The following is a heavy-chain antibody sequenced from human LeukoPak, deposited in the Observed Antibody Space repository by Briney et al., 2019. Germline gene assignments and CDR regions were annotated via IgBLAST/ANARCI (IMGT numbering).Heavy chain of an antibody. Sequence: PGGSLRLSCAASGFTFSSYAMSWVRQAPGKGLEWVSGITGSGHTTYYADSVKGRFTISRDNSKNTLYLQMNSLRAEDTAVYYCAKDRATGPHYYYMDVWGKGTTVTVSS. CDR2: ITGSGHTT. J-gene: IGHJ6*03. CDR1: GFTFSSYA. CDR3: AKDRATGPHYYYMDV. D-gene: IGHD3-10*01. V-gene: IGHV3-23*01.